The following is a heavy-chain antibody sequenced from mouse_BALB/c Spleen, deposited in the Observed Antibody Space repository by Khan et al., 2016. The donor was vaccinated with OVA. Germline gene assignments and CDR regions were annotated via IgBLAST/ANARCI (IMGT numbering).Heavy chain of an antibody. D-gene: IGHD1-1*01. V-gene: IGHV5-6*01. CDR2: VSTGGGYT. J-gene: IGHJ3*01. CDR3: ARLAYYYDSEGFAY. Sequence: EVQGVESGGDLVKPGGSLKLSCAASGFTFSTYGMSWVRQTPDKRLEWVATVSTGGGYTYYPDSVKGRFTISRANATNTLYLQMSSLKSEDTALFYCARLAYYYDSEGFAYWGQGTLGTVSA. CDR1: GFTFSTYG.